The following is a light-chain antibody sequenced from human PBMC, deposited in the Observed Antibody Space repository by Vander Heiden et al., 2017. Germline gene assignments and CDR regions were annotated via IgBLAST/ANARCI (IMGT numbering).Light chain of an antibody. J-gene: IGLJ1*01. CDR2: RDT. CDR3: QSFDSRLSGYV. Sequence: QSVLTQPPSVSGAPGQRVTISCTGNISNIGAGYDVHWYQHLQGRAPTLLIFRDTNRPSGVPDRFSGSKSGTSASLAITGLQAEDEVDYYCQSFDSRLSGYVFGSGTKVTVL. CDR1: ISNIGAGYD. V-gene: IGLV1-40*01.